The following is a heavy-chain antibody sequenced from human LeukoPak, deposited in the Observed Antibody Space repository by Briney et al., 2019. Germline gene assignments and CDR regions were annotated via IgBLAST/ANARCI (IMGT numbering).Heavy chain of an antibody. D-gene: IGHD5-18*01. J-gene: IGHJ3*02. V-gene: IGHV3-7*01. CDR3: ARDLSSRGYTYGTPAFIFDI. Sequence: GGSLRLSCAASGFTFSSYWMSWVRQAPGKGLEWVANIKQDGSEKYYVDSVKGRFTISRDNAKNSLSLLMNSLRAEDTAVYYCARDLSSRGYTYGTPAFIFDIWGQGTMVTVSS. CDR2: IKQDGSEK. CDR1: GFTFSSYW.